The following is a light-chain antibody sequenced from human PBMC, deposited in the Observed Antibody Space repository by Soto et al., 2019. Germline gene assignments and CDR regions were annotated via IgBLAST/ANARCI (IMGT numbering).Light chain of an antibody. CDR1: QGIRNR. J-gene: IGKJ1*01. Sequence: DIQLTQSPSFLSSSEGDIFTITCRASQGIRNRLAWYQQKPGKAPQLLIQTASTSLSGVPSRFSGSGSGTDFLLTINSLQPEDFATYYCLQVRNFPRTFGQGTKVDIK. V-gene: IGKV1-12*01. CDR3: LQVRNFPRT. CDR2: TAS.